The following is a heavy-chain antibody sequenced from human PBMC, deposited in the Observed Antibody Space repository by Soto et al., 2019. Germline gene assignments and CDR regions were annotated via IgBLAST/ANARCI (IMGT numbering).Heavy chain of an antibody. CDR3: APGGYYGSGSYYGPDYYYYGMDV. CDR1: GFTFSDYG. V-gene: IGHV3-30*03. D-gene: IGHD3-10*01. Sequence: GGSLRLSCAASGFTFSDYGMHWVRQAPGKGLEWVALISDDGSKTFSADSVKGRFTISRDNSNNTLYLQMNSLRAEDTAVYYCAPGGYYGSGSYYGPDYYYYGMDVWGQGTTVTVSS. CDR2: ISDDGSKT. J-gene: IGHJ6*02.